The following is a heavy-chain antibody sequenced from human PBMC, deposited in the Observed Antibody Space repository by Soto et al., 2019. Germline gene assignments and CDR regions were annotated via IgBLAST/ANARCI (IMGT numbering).Heavy chain of an antibody. J-gene: IGHJ6*02. V-gene: IGHV3-30-3*01. CDR1: GFTFSRYA. CDR3: ARDQPFGIVVVINYAMDV. Sequence: QVQLVESGGGVVQPGRSLRLSCAASGFTFSRYAMYWVRQAPGKGLEWVSVISYDGSNKYYGDSVKGRFTISRDNSKNTLYLQMNSLRAEDTAVYYCARDQPFGIVVVINYAMDVWGHGTTVTVSS. D-gene: IGHD3-22*01. CDR2: ISYDGSNK.